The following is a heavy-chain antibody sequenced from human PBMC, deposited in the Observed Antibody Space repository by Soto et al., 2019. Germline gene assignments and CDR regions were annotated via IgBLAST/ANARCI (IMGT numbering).Heavy chain of an antibody. CDR3: ARKEGGRNYVGN. D-gene: IGHD1-7*01. V-gene: IGHV4-31*03. CDR2: IYYSGST. CDR1: GGSISSGGYY. Sequence: SETLSLTCTVSGGSISSGGYYWSWIRQHPGKGLEWIGYIYYSGSTYYNPSLKSRVTISVDTSKNQFSLKLSSVTAADTAVYYCARKEGGRNYVGNWGQGTLVTV. J-gene: IGHJ4*02.